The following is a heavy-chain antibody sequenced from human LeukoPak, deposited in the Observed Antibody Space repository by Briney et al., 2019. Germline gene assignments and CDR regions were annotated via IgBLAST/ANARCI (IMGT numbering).Heavy chain of an antibody. CDR3: ARGRLANPPKFSQH. J-gene: IGHJ1*01. CDR1: GFTFNDYW. D-gene: IGHD3-9*01. V-gene: IGHV3-7*03. Sequence: PGGSLRLSCAASGFTFNDYWMSWVRQAPGKGLEWVASIKQDGGEKRYVDSVKGRFTISRDNTENSLYLQMNSLGAEDTALYYCARGRLANPPKFSQHWGQGTLVTVSS. CDR2: IKQDGGEK.